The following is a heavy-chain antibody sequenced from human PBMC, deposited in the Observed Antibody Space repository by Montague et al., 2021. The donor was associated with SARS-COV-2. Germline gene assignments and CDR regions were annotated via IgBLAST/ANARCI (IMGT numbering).Heavy chain of an antibody. V-gene: IGHV3-49*04. Sequence: SLRLSCAASGFTFGGYAMSWVRQAPGKGLEWVGFIRCKGNGGTAEYAASVKGRFTISRDDYKIIAYLQMNSMKTKDSAEYYSVGVLRVGEYWGQGTLVTVSS. J-gene: IGHJ4*02. CDR2: IRCKGNGGTA. CDR3: VGVLRVGEY. D-gene: IGHD3-10*01. CDR1: GFTFGGYA.